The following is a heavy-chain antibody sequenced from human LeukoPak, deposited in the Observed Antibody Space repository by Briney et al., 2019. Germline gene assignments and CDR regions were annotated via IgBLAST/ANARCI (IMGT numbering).Heavy chain of an antibody. J-gene: IGHJ4*02. CDR1: GASISSYY. D-gene: IGHD5-24*01. CDR3: AREVGRDGYSHFDS. Sequence: SETLSLTCTVSGASISSYYWNWIRQPPGRGLEWIGYMYYSGSTNFNPSLKSRVTLSIDTSRNQFSLKLASVTAADTAFYFCAREVGRDGYSHFDSWGQGTLVTVSS. CDR2: MYYSGST. V-gene: IGHV4-59*01.